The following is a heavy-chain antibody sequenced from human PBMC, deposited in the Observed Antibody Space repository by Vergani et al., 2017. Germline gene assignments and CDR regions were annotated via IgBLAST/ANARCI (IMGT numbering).Heavy chain of an antibody. V-gene: IGHV4-39*01. D-gene: IGHD3-22*01. CDR1: GGSISSSSYY. J-gene: IGHJ6*03. CDR3: ARHGIDSSGYYSPVDV. Sequence: QLQLQESGPGLVKPSETLSLTCTVSGGSISSSSYYWGWIGSIYYSRSTYYNPSLKSRVTISVDTSKNQFSLKLSSVTAADMAVYYCARHGIDSSGYYSPVDVWGKXP. CDR2: IYYSRST.